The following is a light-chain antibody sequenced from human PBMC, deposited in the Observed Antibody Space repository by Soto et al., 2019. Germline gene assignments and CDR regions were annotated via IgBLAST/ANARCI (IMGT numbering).Light chain of an antibody. J-gene: IGLJ3*02. V-gene: IGLV3-21*04. CDR2: YDS. Sequence: SYELTQPPSVSVAPGKTARITCGGNNIGSKSVHWYQQKPGQAPVLVIYYDSDRPSGIPERFSGSNSGNRATLTISRVEAGDEADYYCQVWDSSSDRVFGGGTKLTVL. CDR3: QVWDSSSDRV. CDR1: NIGSKS.